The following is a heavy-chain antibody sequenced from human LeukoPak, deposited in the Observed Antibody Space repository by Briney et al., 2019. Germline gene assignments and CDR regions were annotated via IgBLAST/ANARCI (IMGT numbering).Heavy chain of an antibody. CDR1: GGSISSSSYY. D-gene: IGHD1-7*01. Sequence: PSETLSLTCTVSGGSISSSSYYWGWIRQPPGEGLEWIGSIYYSGSTYYNPSLKSRVTISVDTSKNQFSLKLSSVTAADTAVYYWARQGTGTKPFDYWGQGTLVTVSS. J-gene: IGHJ4*02. CDR3: ARQGTGTKPFDY. V-gene: IGHV4-39*01. CDR2: IYYSGST.